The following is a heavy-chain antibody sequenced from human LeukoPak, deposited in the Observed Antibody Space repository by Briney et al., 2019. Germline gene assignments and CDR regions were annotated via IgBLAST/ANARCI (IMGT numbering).Heavy chain of an antibody. J-gene: IGHJ4*02. CDR1: GFTFSSYW. CDR3: ARDAVHSSGYSGPEDFFDY. CDR2: IKQDGSEK. D-gene: IGHD3-22*01. V-gene: IGHV3-7*01. Sequence: GGSLRLSCAASGFTFSSYWMHWVRQAPGKGLEWVANIKQDGSEKYYVDSVKGRFTISRDNAKNSLYLQMNSLRAEDTAVYYCARDAVHSSGYSGPEDFFDYWGQGTLVTVSS.